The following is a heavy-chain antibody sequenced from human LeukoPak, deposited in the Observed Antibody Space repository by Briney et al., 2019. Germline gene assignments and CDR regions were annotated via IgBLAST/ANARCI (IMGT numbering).Heavy chain of an antibody. CDR1: GYSFTSYW. CDR3: ARQRLGNCSAGSCYHEIRAGYYFDY. D-gene: IGHD2-15*01. CDR2: IYPGDSDT. Sequence: LGESLKISCKGSGYSFTSYWIGWVRQMPGKGLEWMGIIYPGDSDTRYSPSFKGQVTISADKSISTAYMQWSSLKASDTAMYYCARQRLGNCSAGSCYHEIRAGYYFDYWGQGTLVTVSS. V-gene: IGHV5-51*01. J-gene: IGHJ4*02.